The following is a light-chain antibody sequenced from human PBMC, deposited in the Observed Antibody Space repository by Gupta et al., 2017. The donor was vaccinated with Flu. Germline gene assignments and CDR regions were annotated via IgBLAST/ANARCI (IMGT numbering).Light chain of an antibody. Sequence: GDRVPITRRARQGISNWLAWYQQRPGEATKCLIPAASRLQNEVPSRFSGSGSGTYFTLTIVNLQPEAVATYYCQQYDGYPPPFGGGTK. J-gene: IGKJ4*01. CDR3: QQYDGYPPP. CDR1: QGISNW. V-gene: IGKV1D-16*01. CDR2: AAS.